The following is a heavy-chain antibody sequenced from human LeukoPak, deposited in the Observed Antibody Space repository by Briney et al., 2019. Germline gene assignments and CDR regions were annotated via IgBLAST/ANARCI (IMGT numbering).Heavy chain of an antibody. V-gene: IGHV4-59*01. CDR3: AREARDYFDY. J-gene: IGHJ4*02. CDR1: GGSISSYY. CDR2: IYYSGST. Sequence: PSETLSLTCTVSGGSISSYYWSWIRQPPGKGLEWIGYIYYSGSTNYNPSLKSRVTISVDTSKNQFSLTLSSVTAADTAVYYCAREARDYFDYWGQGTLVTVSS.